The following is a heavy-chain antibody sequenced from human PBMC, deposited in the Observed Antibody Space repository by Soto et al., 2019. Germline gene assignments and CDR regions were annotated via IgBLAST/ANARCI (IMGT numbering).Heavy chain of an antibody. CDR3: ASFHLVATIFDY. D-gene: IGHD5-12*01. J-gene: IGHJ4*02. CDR1: GFTFSSYE. Sequence: GGSLRLSCAASGFTFSSYEMNWVRQAPGKGLEWVSYISSSGSTIYYADSVKGRFTISRDNAKNSLYLQMNSLRAEDTAVYYCASFHLVATIFDYWGQGTLVTVSS. V-gene: IGHV3-48*03. CDR2: ISSSGSTI.